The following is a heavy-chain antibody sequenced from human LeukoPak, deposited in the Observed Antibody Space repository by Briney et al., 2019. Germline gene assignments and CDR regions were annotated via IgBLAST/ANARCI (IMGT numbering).Heavy chain of an antibody. D-gene: IGHD2-2*01. V-gene: IGHV3-53*01. CDR1: GFIVSSNY. CDR2: IYTDGST. J-gene: IGHJ3*02. Sequence: PGGSLRLSCAASGFIVSSNYMNWVRQAPGKGLEWVSVIYTDGSTYYADSVKGRFTISRDISRNTVHLQMNSLRAGDTAVYYCASLWPYQLSAFDIWGQGTMVTVSS. CDR3: ASLWPYQLSAFDI.